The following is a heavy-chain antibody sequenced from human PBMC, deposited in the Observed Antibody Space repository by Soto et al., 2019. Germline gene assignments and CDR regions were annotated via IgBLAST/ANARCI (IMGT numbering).Heavy chain of an antibody. CDR1: GGSISSSYSY. Sequence: SETLSLTCTVSGGSISSSYSYWGWIRQPPGKGLEWIGYFYYSGSTDYNPSLKSRVTISVDTSKNQFSLKLSSVTAADTAVYYCAREVAGRYDYYYYMDVWGKGTTVTVSS. CDR2: FYYSGST. J-gene: IGHJ6*03. D-gene: IGHD6-6*01. CDR3: AREVAGRYDYYYYMDV. V-gene: IGHV4-39*07.